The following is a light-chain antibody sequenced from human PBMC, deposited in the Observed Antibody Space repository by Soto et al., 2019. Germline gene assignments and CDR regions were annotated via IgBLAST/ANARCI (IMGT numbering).Light chain of an antibody. J-gene: IGLJ1*01. CDR3: CSYAGSSTFFYV. CDR1: SSDVGSYNL. V-gene: IGLV2-23*03. Sequence: QSVLTQPASVSGSPGQSITISCTGTSSDVGSYNLVCWYQQHPGKAPKLMIYEGSKRPSGVSNRFSGSKSGNTASLTISGLQAEDEADYYCCSYAGSSTFFYVFGTGTKLTVL. CDR2: EGS.